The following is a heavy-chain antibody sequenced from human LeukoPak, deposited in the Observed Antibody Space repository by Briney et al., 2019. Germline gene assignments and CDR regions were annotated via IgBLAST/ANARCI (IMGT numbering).Heavy chain of an antibody. CDR2: INWNGGST. D-gene: IGHD3-22*01. CDR1: GSTFADYG. V-gene: IGHV3-20*04. CDR3: ARWSDSSGYYGVYYYMDV. J-gene: IGHJ6*03. Sequence: PGGSLRLSCAASGSTFADYGMSWVRQAPGKGLEWVSGINWNGGSTGYADSVKGRFTISRDNAKNSLYLQMNSLRAEDTALYYCARWSDSSGYYGVYYYMDVWGKGTTVTVSS.